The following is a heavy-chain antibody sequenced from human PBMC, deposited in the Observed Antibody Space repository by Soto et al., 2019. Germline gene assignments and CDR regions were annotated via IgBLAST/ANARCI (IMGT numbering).Heavy chain of an antibody. Sequence: ASVKVTCKDSGYTLTSNARQWVRQAPGQRLEWMGWINAGNGNTKYSQKFQGRVTITRDTSASTAYMELSSLRSEDTAVYYCARSPALHIDYWGQGTLVTVSS. CDR1: GYTLTSNA. D-gene: IGHD4-4*01. J-gene: IGHJ4*02. CDR3: ARSPALHIDY. CDR2: INAGNGNT. V-gene: IGHV1-3*01.